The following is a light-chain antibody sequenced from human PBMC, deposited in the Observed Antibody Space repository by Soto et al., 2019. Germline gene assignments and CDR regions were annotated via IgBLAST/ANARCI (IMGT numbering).Light chain of an antibody. CDR3: QQYGSSRT. CDR1: QSVSDY. J-gene: IGKJ1*01. Sequence: EIVLIQSPATLSLSPGEGATLSCRASQSVSDYLAWYQQKSGQAPRLLIYGASSRATGIPDRFSGSGSGTDFTLTISRLEPEDFAVYYCQQYGSSRTFGQGTKVDIK. CDR2: GAS. V-gene: IGKV3-20*01.